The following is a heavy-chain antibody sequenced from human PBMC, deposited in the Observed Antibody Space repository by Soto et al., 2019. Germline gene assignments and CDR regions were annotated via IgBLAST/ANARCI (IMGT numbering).Heavy chain of an antibody. CDR3: VREDDGGDRDYYGLDV. V-gene: IGHV4-30-4*01. CDR1: GGSISVEHYH. D-gene: IGHD2-21*02. J-gene: IGHJ6*02. CDR2: IHYSGSV. Sequence: QVQLQESDPGLVRPSQTLSLTCTVSGGSISVEHYHWTWIRQPPGKGLEWIGYIHYSGSVYYNPSLQRRLSMSVDTSGSLLSLILASVSDADTGVYFCVREDDGGDRDYYGLDVWGQGTTVTVSS.